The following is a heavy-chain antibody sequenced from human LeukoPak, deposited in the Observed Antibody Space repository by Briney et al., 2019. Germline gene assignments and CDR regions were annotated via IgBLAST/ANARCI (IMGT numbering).Heavy chain of an antibody. CDR3: ARDSGSYFDY. CDR2: VNPSGGST. J-gene: IGHJ4*02. Sequence: ASVKVSCKASGYTFTSYYMHWVRQAPGQGLEWMGIVNPSGGSTSYAQKFQGRVTMTRDTSTSTVYMELSSLRSEDKAVYYCARDSGSYFDYWGQGTLVTVSS. V-gene: IGHV1-46*01. D-gene: IGHD1-26*01. CDR1: GYTFTSYY.